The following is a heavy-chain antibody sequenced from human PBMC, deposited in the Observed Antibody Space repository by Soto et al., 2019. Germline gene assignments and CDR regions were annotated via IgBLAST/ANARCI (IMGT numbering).Heavy chain of an antibody. D-gene: IGHD6-6*01. Sequence: ILSCAASGFTFSSYAMSWVRQAPGKGLEWVSAISGSGGSTYYADSVKGRFTISRDNSKNTLYLQMNSLRAEDTAVYYCAKEPFWYSSSPFDYWGQGTLVTVSS. J-gene: IGHJ4*02. CDR3: AKEPFWYSSSPFDY. V-gene: IGHV3-23*01. CDR1: GFTFSSYA. CDR2: ISGSGGST.